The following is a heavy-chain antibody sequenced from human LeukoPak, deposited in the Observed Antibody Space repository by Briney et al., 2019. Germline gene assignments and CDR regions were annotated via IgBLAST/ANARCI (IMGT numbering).Heavy chain of an antibody. V-gene: IGHV1-46*01. D-gene: IGHD1-1*01. J-gene: IGHJ4*02. CDR2: ITPRGGST. CDR1: GYTFTSYY. Sequence: ASVKVSCKAFGYTFTSYYMHWVRQAPGQGLEWMGIITPRGGSTSFAHKFQGRVIMTRDTPTSTVYMELSSLRSEDTAVYFCARGNPGSSGTRHYFDYWGQGTLVTVSS. CDR3: ARGNPGSSGTRHYFDY.